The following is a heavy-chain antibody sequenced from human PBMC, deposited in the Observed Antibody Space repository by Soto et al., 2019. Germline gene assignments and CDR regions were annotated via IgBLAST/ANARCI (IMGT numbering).Heavy chain of an antibody. CDR3: ARAPEMATTETDY. CDR2: IWYDGSNK. D-gene: IGHD5-12*01. J-gene: IGHJ4*02. Sequence: VQLVESGGGVVQPGRSLRLSCAASGFTFSSHGMHWVRQAPGKGLEWVAVIWYDGSNKYYADSVKGRFTISRDNSKNTLYLQMNSLRAEDTAVYYCARAPEMATTETDYWGQGTLVTVSS. CDR1: GFTFSSHG. V-gene: IGHV3-33*01.